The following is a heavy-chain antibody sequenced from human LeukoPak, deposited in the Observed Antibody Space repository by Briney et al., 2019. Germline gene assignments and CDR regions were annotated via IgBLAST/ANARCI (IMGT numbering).Heavy chain of an antibody. CDR2: TYYRSKWYN. J-gene: IGHJ6*03. D-gene: IGHD1-7*01. CDR3: ARDFPELLVGLPSLGYYYYMDV. V-gene: IGHV6-1*01. Sequence: SQTLSLTCAISGDSVASKSAAWNWIRQSPSRGLEWLGRTYYRSKWYNDYAVSVKSRITINPVTSKNQFSLQLNSVTPEDTAVYYCARDFPELLVGLPSLGYYYYMDVWGKGTTVTVSS. CDR1: GDSVASKSAA.